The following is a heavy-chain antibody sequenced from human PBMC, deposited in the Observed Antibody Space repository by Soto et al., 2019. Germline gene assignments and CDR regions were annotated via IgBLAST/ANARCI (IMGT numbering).Heavy chain of an antibody. V-gene: IGHV3-21*01. CDR1: VFTFSSYS. Sequence: GWSLRLSCAASVFTFSSYSMNWVRQAPGKGLEWVSSISSSSSYIYSADSVKGRFTISRDNAKNSLYLQMNSLRAEDTAVYYCAREDYSNFDYWGQGTLVTVSS. CDR2: ISSSSSYI. D-gene: IGHD4-4*01. J-gene: IGHJ4*02. CDR3: AREDYSNFDY.